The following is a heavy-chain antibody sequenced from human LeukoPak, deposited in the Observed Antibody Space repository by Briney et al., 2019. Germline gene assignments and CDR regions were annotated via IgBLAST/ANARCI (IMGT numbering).Heavy chain of an antibody. V-gene: IGHV1-46*03. CDR1: GYTFTSYY. Sequence: ASVKVSCKASGYTFTSYYMHWVRXXXXXXXXXXXXXXXSGGSTSYAQKFQGRVTMTRDTSTSTVYMELSSLRSEDTAVYYCAREPSSIAAAGTAFDYWGQGTLVTVSS. CDR2: XXXSGGST. CDR3: AREPSSIAAAGTAFDY. D-gene: IGHD6-13*01. J-gene: IGHJ4*02.